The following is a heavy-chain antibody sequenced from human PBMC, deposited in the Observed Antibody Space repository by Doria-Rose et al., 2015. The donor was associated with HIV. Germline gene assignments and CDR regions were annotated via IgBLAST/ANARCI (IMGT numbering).Heavy chain of an antibody. D-gene: IGHD6-13*01. J-gene: IGHJ4*02. CDR2: IFSDDER. CDR1: GVSLSSPGMG. CDR3: ARIKSSRWYHKYYFDF. Sequence: QITLKESGPALVEPTETLTLTCTVSGVSLSSPGMGVSWIRQPPGKALEWLANIFSDDERSYNTSLKSRLTISRGTSKSQVVLTMTDMDPVDTATYYCARIKSSRWYHKYYFDFWGQGTLVIVSA. V-gene: IGHV2-26*01.